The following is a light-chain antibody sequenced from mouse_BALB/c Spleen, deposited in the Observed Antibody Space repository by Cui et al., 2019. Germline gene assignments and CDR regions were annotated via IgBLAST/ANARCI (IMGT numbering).Light chain of an antibody. J-gene: IGKJ4*01. CDR2: AAT. V-gene: IGKV12-46*01. Sequence: DIQMTPSPASLSVSVGEPATITCRASENIYSNLAWYQQKQGKSPQLLVYAATNLADGVPSRFSGSGSGTQYSLKINSLQSEDFGSYYCQHFWGTPFTFGSGTKLEIK. CDR3: QHFWGTPFT. CDR1: ENIYSN.